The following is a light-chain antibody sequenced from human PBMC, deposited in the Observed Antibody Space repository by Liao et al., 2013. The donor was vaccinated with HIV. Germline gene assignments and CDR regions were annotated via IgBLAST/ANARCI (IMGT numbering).Light chain of an antibody. Sequence: SYVLTQPPSVSVAPGKTARITCGGEDIGSKSVHWYQQKPGQAPVLVIYYDGDRPSGIPERFSGSNSGNTATLTISGIQAMDEADYFCQAWDSRTAWGVFGTGTKVTVL. V-gene: IGLV3-21*01. J-gene: IGLJ1*01. CDR1: DIGSKS. CDR3: QAWDSRTAWGV. CDR2: YDG.